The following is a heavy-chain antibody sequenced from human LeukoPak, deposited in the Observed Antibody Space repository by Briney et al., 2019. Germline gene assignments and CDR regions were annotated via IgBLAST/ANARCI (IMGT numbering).Heavy chain of an antibody. V-gene: IGHV4-59*01. D-gene: IGHD3-22*01. CDR3: ARGHSRGYGD. CDR2: IYYSGST. J-gene: IGHJ4*02. CDR1: GGSISSYY. Sequence: MASETLSLTCTVSGGSISSYYWSWIRQPPGKGLEWIGYIYYSGSTNYNPSLKSRVTISVDTSKNQFSLKLSSVTAADTAVYYCARGHSRGYGDWGQGTLVTVSS.